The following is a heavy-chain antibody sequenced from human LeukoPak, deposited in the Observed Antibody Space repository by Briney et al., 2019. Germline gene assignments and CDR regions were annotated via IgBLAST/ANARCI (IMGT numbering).Heavy chain of an antibody. V-gene: IGHV1-46*01. CDR3: ARVLPPQHYYDSSGLFDY. CDR1: GYTFTSYY. J-gene: IGHJ4*02. Sequence: ASVKVSCKASGYTFTSYYMHWVRQAPGQGLEWMGIINPSGGSTSYAQKFQGRVTMTRDTSTSTVYMELSSLRSEDTAVYYCARVLPPQHYYDSSGLFDYWGQGTLVTVSS. CDR2: INPSGGST. D-gene: IGHD3-22*01.